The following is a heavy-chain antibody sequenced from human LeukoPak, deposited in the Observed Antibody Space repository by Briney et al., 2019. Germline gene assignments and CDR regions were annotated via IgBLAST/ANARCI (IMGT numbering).Heavy chain of an antibody. D-gene: IGHD3-22*01. Sequence: VKVSCKASGYTFTSYDINWVRQATGQGLEWMGWMNPNSGNTGYAQKFQGRVTMTRNTSISTAYMELSSLRSEDTAVYYCARAPDSSGYNWYFDLWGRGTRVTVSS. CDR1: GYTFTSYD. CDR3: ARAPDSSGYNWYFDL. CDR2: MNPNSGNT. J-gene: IGHJ2*01. V-gene: IGHV1-8*01.